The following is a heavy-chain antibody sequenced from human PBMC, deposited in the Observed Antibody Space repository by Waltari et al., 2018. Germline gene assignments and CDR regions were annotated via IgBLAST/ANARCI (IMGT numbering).Heavy chain of an antibody. CDR2: ISGVSTYI. Sequence: EVQLVESGGGLVNPGGSLRLSCAASGFTSASFTLNWVRQAPGKGLGLVSSISGVSTYISYADSVTGRFTISRDNAKNSLYLQMNSLRAEDTAVYYCAREGRCSGGRCCSDGPFDIWGQGTVVTVSS. J-gene: IGHJ3*02. CDR1: GFTSASFT. D-gene: IGHD2-15*01. V-gene: IGHV3-21*01. CDR3: AREGRCSGGRCCSDGPFDI.